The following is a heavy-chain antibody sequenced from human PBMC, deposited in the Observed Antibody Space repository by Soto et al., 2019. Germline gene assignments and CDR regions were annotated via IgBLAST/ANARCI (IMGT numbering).Heavy chain of an antibody. CDR1: GFTLSSYR. D-gene: IGHD2-15*01. J-gene: IGHJ4*02. CDR2: INTDGSST. Sequence: PGGALRISCAVSGFTLSSYRMHWVRQAPRKGLVWVSHINTDGSSTNYADSVKGRFTISRDNAQNTLYLQMNSLRAEDTAVYYCVRDTLIDYWGQGTLVTVS. V-gene: IGHV3-74*01. CDR3: VRDTLIDY.